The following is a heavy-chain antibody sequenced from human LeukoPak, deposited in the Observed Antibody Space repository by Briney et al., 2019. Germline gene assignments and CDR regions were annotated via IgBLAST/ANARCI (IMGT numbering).Heavy chain of an antibody. V-gene: IGHV4-31*03. CDR3: ASGVDTAMVRPHWYFDL. Sequence: SETLSLTCTVSGGSIGSGGYHWSWIRQHPGKGLEWIGYIYYSGSTYYNPSLKSRVTISVDTFKNQFSLKLSSVTAADTAVYYCASGVDTAMVRPHWYFDLWGRGTLVTVSP. D-gene: IGHD5-18*01. CDR1: GGSIGSGGYH. J-gene: IGHJ2*01. CDR2: IYYSGST.